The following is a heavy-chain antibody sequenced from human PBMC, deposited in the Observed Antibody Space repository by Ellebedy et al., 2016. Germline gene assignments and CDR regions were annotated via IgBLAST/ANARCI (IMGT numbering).Heavy chain of an antibody. CDR3: AKSLHYSTSSFFDF. J-gene: IGHJ4*02. CDR1: GGSFSGYY. V-gene: IGHV4-34*01. D-gene: IGHD6-6*01. Sequence: SETLSLXXAVHGGSFSGYYWSWIRKLPGKGLEWIGEINHSGSTNYNPSLKNRVTISVDTSKNQFSLKLSSVTAADTAVYYCAKSLHYSTSSFFDFWGQGTLVTVSS. CDR2: INHSGST.